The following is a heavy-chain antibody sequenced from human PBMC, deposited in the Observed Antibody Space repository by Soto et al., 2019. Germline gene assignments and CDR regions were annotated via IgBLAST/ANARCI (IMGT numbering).Heavy chain of an antibody. V-gene: IGHV1-18*01. CDR2: ISAYNGNT. CDR1: GYTFTSYG. Sequence: QVQLVQSGAEVKKPGASVKVSCKASGYTFTSYGISWVRQAPGQGLEWMGWISAYNGNTNYAQKLQGRVTMTTDTATSTAYMELRSLRSDDTAVYYCARVEKTIAAAGTGGEGWFDPWGQGTLVTVSS. CDR3: ARVEKTIAAAGTGGEGWFDP. J-gene: IGHJ5*02. D-gene: IGHD6-13*01.